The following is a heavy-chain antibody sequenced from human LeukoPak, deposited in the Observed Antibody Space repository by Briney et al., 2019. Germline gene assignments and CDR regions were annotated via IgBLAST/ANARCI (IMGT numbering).Heavy chain of an antibody. CDR1: GFTFSSYS. CDR3: ARGPYSSSWYHYYYMDV. CDR2: ISSSSSYI. J-gene: IGHJ6*03. D-gene: IGHD6-13*01. V-gene: IGHV3-21*01. Sequence: RGSLRLSCAASGFTFSSYSMSWVRQAPGKGLEWVSSISSSSSYICYADSVKGRFTISRDNAKNSLYLQMNSLRAEDTAVYYCARGPYSSSWYHYYYMDVWGKGTTVTVSS.